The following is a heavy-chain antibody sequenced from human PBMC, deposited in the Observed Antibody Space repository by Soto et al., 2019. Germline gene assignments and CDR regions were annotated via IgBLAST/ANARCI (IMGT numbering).Heavy chain of an antibody. CDR1: GGSISSYY. CDR3: ASAAYCGGDRYNDPFFQH. V-gene: IGHV4-59*01. CDR2: IYYSGST. D-gene: IGHD2-21*02. Sequence: PSETLSLTCTVSGGSISSYYWSWIRQPPGKGLEWIGYIYYSGSTNYNPSLKSRVTISVETSKNQFSLKLSSVTAADTAVYYCASAAYCGGDRYNDPFFQHWGQGTLVTVSS. J-gene: IGHJ1*01.